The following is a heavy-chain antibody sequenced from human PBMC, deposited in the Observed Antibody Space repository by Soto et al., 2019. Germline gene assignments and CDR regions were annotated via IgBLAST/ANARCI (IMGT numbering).Heavy chain of an antibody. CDR3: AHKGDGYRGFKD. V-gene: IGHV2-5*02. D-gene: IGHD5-12*01. J-gene: IGHJ4*02. CDR1: GFSLSTSGVG. CDR2: IYWDDDK. Sequence: QITLKESGPTLVKPTQTLTLTCTFSGFSLSTSGVGVGWIRQPPGKALEWLALIYWDDDKSYSPSLKSRLTITKDTSKNQVVLTMTKMDPVDTATYDCAHKGDGYRGFKDWGQGTLVTVSS.